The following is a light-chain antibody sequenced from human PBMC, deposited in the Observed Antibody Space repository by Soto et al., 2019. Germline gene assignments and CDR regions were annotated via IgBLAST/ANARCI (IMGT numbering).Light chain of an antibody. CDR2: EVT. Sequence: QSVLTQPASVSGSPGQSITISCTGSNSDIGRYDHVSWYQHHPGRAPKLLISEVTKRPSGISDRFSGSKSGYTASLTISGLQAEDEADYFCCSFAGSHSVVFGGGTKLTVL. J-gene: IGLJ3*02. CDR1: NSDIGRYDH. CDR3: CSFAGSHSVV. V-gene: IGLV2-23*02.